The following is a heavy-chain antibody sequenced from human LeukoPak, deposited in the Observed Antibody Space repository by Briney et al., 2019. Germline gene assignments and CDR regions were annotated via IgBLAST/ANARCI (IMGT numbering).Heavy chain of an antibody. CDR2: IKQDGSEK. CDR3: AREILIAARPPHFDY. D-gene: IGHD6-6*01. CDR1: GFTFSSYW. Sequence: TGGSLRLSCAASGFTFSSYWMSWVRQAPGKGLEWVANIKQDGSEKYYVDSVKGRFTISRDNAKSSLYLQMNSLRAEDTAVYYCAREILIAARPPHFDYWGQGTLVTVSS. V-gene: IGHV3-7*01. J-gene: IGHJ4*02.